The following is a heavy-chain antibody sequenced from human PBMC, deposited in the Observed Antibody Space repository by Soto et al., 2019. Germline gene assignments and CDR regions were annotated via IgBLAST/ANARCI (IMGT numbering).Heavy chain of an antibody. CDR3: AGSQKGATGEFDY. V-gene: IGHV3-21*01. Sequence: EVQLVESGGGLVKPGGSLRLSCAASGFTFSSYSMNWVRQAPGKGLEWVSSISSSSSYIYYADSVKGRFTISRDNAKNSLYLQMNSLRAEDTAVYYCAGSQKGATGEFDYWGQGTLVTFSS. D-gene: IGHD7-27*01. CDR2: ISSSSSYI. J-gene: IGHJ4*02. CDR1: GFTFSSYS.